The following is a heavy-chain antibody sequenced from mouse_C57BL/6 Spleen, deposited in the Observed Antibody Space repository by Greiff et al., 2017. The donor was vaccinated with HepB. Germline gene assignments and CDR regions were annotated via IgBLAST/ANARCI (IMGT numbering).Heavy chain of an antibody. CDR2: ISDGGSYT. Sequence: EVKLVESGGGLVKPGGSLKLSCAASGFTFSSYAMSWVRQTPEKRLEWVATISDGGSYTYYPDNVKGRFTISRDNAKNNLYLQMSHLKSEDTAMYYCARDLPYYGSSSWYFDVWGTGTTVTVSS. CDR1: GFTFSSYA. V-gene: IGHV5-4*01. D-gene: IGHD1-1*01. CDR3: ARDLPYYGSSSWYFDV. J-gene: IGHJ1*03.